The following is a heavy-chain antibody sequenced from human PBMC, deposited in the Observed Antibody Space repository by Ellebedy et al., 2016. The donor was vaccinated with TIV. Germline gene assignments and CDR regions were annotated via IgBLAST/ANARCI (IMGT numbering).Heavy chain of an antibody. J-gene: IGHJ6*02. CDR3: ARRRAGSEQYGFDV. CDR2: IYPDDSYT. Sequence: GGSLRLXXTTSGYNFGKFYIGWVRQVPGKGLEWMGFIYPDDSYTNYSPSLQGHVTISTDKSISTAYLQWSSLKASDTAMYYCARRRAGSEQYGFDVWGQGTTVIVSS. CDR1: GYNFGKFY. D-gene: IGHD3-10*01. V-gene: IGHV5-10-1*01.